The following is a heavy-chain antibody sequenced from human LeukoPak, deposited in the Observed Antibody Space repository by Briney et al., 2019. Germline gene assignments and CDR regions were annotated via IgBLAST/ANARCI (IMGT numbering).Heavy chain of an antibody. CDR3: AKTHYDLLDV. CDR1: GFSFSTSP. V-gene: IGHV3-23*01. Sequence: PGGSLRLSCAASGFSFSTSPMSWVRQPPGKGLEWVSAMNNGPGATFYRDSVRGRFTISRDDSKSTLYLQMNSLRAEDTGTYYCAKTHYDLLDVWGQETTVTVSS. J-gene: IGHJ6*02. CDR2: MNNGPGAT. D-gene: IGHD5-12*01.